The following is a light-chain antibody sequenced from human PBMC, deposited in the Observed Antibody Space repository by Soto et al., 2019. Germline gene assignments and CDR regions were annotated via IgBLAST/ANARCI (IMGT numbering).Light chain of an antibody. CDR3: QNYYSAPVT. J-gene: IGKJ4*01. CDR1: QGISDH. V-gene: IGKV1-27*01. CDR2: AAS. Sequence: DIQMTQSPSSLSASVGDRVTITCRASQGISDHLAWYQQKPGKVPHLLIFAASTLRSGVPSRFSGSGSGADFTLTISSLQPEDVATYYCQNYYSAPVTLGGGTKVDIK.